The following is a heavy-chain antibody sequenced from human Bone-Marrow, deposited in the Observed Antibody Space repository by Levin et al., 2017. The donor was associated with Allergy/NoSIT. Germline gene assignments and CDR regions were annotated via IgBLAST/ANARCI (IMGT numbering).Heavy chain of an antibody. CDR1: GGSISSGAYS. V-gene: IGHV4-30-2*01. J-gene: IGHJ5*02. Sequence: SETLSLTCAVSGGSISSGAYSWSWIRQPPGKGLEWIGYIYHSGSTYYNPSLKSRVTISIDMSKNQFSLKLSSVTAADTAVYYCARSYYDFWSGSYRGWFDPWGQGTLVTVSS. CDR3: ARSYYDFWSGSYRGWFDP. CDR2: IYHSGST. D-gene: IGHD3-3*01.